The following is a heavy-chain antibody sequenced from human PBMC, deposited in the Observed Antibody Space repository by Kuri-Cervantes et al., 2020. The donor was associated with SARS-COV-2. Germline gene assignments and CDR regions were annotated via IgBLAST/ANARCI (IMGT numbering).Heavy chain of an antibody. J-gene: IGHJ6*03. V-gene: IGHV4-59*01. Sequence: SETLSLTCTVSGASINRYYWSWLRQPPGKPLEWMGYLYNSGNTNYNPSFKSRVTISKDASNNRFSLRLSSVPAADTAVYYCAGVGGATYGVVVYYYYYMDVWGKGTTVTVSS. CDR3: AGVGGATYGVVVYYYYYMDV. D-gene: IGHD3-3*01. CDR2: LYNSGNT. CDR1: GASINRYY.